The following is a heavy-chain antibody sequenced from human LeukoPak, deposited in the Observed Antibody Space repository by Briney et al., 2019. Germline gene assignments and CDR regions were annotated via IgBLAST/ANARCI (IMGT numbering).Heavy chain of an antibody. D-gene: IGHD2-15*01. CDR1: GGSINSGGDH. Sequence: SQTLFLTCTVSGGSINSGGDHWSWIRQHPGKGLEWIGFIHYSGSTYYNPPLKSRVTISVDMSKNQFSLKLRSVTAADTAVYYCARAVVVAATHYYGMDVWGQGTTVTVSS. CDR3: ARAVVVAATHYYGMDV. J-gene: IGHJ6*02. V-gene: IGHV4-31*03. CDR2: IHYSGST.